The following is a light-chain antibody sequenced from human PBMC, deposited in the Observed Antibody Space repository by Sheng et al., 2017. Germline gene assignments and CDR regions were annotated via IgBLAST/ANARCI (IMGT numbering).Light chain of an antibody. CDR1: QGISSY. CDR2: AAS. Sequence: IQLTQSPSSFSASTGDRVTITCRASQGISSYLAWYQQKPGKAPKLLIYAASTLQSGVPSRFSGSGSGTDFTLTISCLQSEDFATYYCQQYYSYPPTFGQGTKLEIK. J-gene: IGKJ2*01. CDR3: QQYYSYPPT. V-gene: IGKV1-8*01.